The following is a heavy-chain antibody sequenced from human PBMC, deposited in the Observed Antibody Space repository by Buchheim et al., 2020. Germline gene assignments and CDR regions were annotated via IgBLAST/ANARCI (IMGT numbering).Heavy chain of an antibody. CDR2: TNPSGGST. D-gene: IGHD3-3*01. Sequence: QVQLVQSGAEVKKPGASVKVSCKASGYTFTRYYMHWVRQAPGQGLEWMGITNPSGGSTTYAQKFQGRVTMTRDTSTSTVYMELSSLRSEDTAVYYCARGPHYDFWSGYYDRYYYGMDVWGQGTT. CDR1: GYTFTRYY. J-gene: IGHJ6*02. CDR3: ARGPHYDFWSGYYDRYYYGMDV. V-gene: IGHV1-46*01.